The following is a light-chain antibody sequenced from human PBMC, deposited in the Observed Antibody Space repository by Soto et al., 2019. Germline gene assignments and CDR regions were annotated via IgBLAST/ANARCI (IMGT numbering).Light chain of an antibody. CDR3: QQYGDSPIT. CDR1: QYITIY. J-gene: IGKJ5*01. V-gene: IGKV3-20*01. Sequence: EIVLTQSPATLSLSPGERATLSCRASQYITIYLAWYQQKPGQAPRLLISGASSRATGVPDRFSGNGSGTDFTLTITGLEPEDFALYYCQQYGDSPITFGQGTRLEIK. CDR2: GAS.